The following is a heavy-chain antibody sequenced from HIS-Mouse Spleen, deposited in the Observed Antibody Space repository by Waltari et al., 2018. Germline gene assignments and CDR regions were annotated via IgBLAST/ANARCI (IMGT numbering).Heavy chain of an antibody. V-gene: IGHV4-59*01. J-gene: IGHJ2*01. CDR3: ARASRDLLLPRYFDL. Sequence: QVQLQESGPGLVKPSATLALTCPVPGGSLSRYSWSWIRQPPGKGLEWIGYYSGSTNYNPSLKSRVTISVDTSKNQFSLKLSSVTAADTAVYYCARASRDLLLPRYFDLWGRGTLVTVSS. CDR2: YYSGST. CDR1: GGSLSRYS.